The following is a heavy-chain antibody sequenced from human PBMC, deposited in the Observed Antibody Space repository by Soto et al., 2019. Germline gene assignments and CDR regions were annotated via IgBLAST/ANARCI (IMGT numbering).Heavy chain of an antibody. CDR3: ARGATVTQYDY. Sequence: QVQLQESGPGLVKPSETLSLTCTVSGVSVSSGSFYWAWIRQPPGKGLEWIGFGSYSGTTNYKPSLKSRVTISVAPSRSQISLKVSSLNAADTAVYYCARGATVTQYDYWGQGTLVTVSA. D-gene: IGHD4-17*01. J-gene: IGHJ4*02. CDR1: GVSVSSGSFY. CDR2: GSYSGTT. V-gene: IGHV4-61*01.